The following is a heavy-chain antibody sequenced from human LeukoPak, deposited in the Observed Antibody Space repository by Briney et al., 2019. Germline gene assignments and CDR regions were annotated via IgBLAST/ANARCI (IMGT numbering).Heavy chain of an antibody. V-gene: IGHV3-23*01. CDR2: ISGSGDAT. J-gene: IGHJ2*01. Sequence: GGSLRLSCAASGFTFRFYDMSWVRQAPGRGLEWVSGISGSGDATYYADPVRGRFTISRDNSKNTLYLQMNSLRTDDTAVYYCAKIASAGHWYFDLWGRGTLVTVSS. D-gene: IGHD6-13*01. CDR1: GFTFRFYD. CDR3: AKIASAGHWYFDL.